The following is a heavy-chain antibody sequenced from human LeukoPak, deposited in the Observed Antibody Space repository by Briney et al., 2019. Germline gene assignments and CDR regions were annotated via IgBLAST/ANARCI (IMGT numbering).Heavy chain of an antibody. CDR1: GDSISNYY. D-gene: IGHD3-10*01. J-gene: IGHJ5*02. CDR3: AGRVQMSSASATSNTWLDP. Sequence: SETLSLTCTVSGDSISNYYWNWIRQPPGKGLEWIGHIHFSGGTIYNPSLKSRVTISLDSAKNQFSLRLMSVTAADTAVYYCAGRVQMSSASATSNTWLDPWGQGTLVSVSP. V-gene: IGHV4-59*01. CDR2: IHFSGGT.